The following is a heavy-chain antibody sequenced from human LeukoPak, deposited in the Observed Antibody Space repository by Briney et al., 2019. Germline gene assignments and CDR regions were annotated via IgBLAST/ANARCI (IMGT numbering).Heavy chain of an antibody. CDR2: IYPGDSDT. CDR3: ARVVRNYGDNFDY. J-gene: IGHJ4*02. Sequence: GESLKISCKGSGXSFTNYWIGWVRQMPGKGLEWMGVIYPGDSDTRYSPSFQGQVTISADKSISTAYLQWSSLKASDTAMYYCARVVRNYGDNFDYWGQGTLVTVSS. D-gene: IGHD4-17*01. CDR1: GXSFTNYW. V-gene: IGHV5-51*01.